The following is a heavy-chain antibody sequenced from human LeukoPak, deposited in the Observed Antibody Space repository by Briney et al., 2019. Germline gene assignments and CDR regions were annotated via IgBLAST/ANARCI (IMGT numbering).Heavy chain of an antibody. V-gene: IGHV1-2*02. CDR1: GYTFTGYY. Sequence: ASVKVSCKASGYTFTGYYMQWVRQAPGQGLEWMGWINPNTGGTNYAQKFQGRVTMTRDTSISTAYMELSRLRSDDTAVYYCARRPSRKLWFGELIDNWFDPWGQGTLVTVSS. CDR3: ARRPSRKLWFGELIDNWFDP. J-gene: IGHJ5*02. D-gene: IGHD3-10*01. CDR2: INPNTGGT.